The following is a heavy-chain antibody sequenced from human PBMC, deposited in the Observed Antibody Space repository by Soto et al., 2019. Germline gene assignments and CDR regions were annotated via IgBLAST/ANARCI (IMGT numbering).Heavy chain of an antibody. J-gene: IGHJ6*03. V-gene: IGHV1-69*08. D-gene: IGHD2-2*03. CDR1: GAAFSNYT. CDR3: ASGKSQMSLDRMGFHYYMDV. CDR2: VIPLLDAS. Sequence: QVQLVQSGADVKKPGSSVKISCTASGAAFSNYTFTWVRRAPGEGLEWVGRVIPLLDASNYAEKFQDRVTISADRSTSTVYMELSGPRCEDSAIYYCASGKSQMSLDRMGFHYYMDVWGKGTSVTVSS.